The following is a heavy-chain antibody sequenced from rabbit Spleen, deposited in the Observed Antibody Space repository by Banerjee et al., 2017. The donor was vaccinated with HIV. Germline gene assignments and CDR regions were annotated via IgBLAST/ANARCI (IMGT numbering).Heavy chain of an antibody. CDR1: GFSFTDKDV. CDR3: ARDLPDIIGWNFGF. J-gene: IGHJ3*01. D-gene: IGHD1-1*01. CDR2: INTITGKA. V-gene: IGHV1S45*01. Sequence: QEQLVESGGGLVQPEGSLTLTCKASGFSFTDKDVMCWVRQAPGKGLEWIGCINTITGKAVYATWAKGRFTISRASSTTVFLQMTSLTAADTATYFCARDLPDIIGWNFGFWGPGTLVPS.